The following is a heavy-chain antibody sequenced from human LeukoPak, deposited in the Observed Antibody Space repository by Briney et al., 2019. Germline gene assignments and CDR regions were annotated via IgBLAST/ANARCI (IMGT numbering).Heavy chain of an antibody. CDR1: GGSFSGYY. D-gene: IGHD2-15*01. Sequence: SETLSLTCAVYGGSFSGYYWSCIRQPPGKGLEWIGEINHSGSTNYNPSLKSRVTISVDTSKNQFSLKLSSVTAADTAVYYCARGSWAQCSGGSCHRYYYYYGMDVWGQGTTVTVSS. CDR3: ARGSWAQCSGGSCHRYYYYYGMDV. V-gene: IGHV4-34*01. CDR2: INHSGST. J-gene: IGHJ6*02.